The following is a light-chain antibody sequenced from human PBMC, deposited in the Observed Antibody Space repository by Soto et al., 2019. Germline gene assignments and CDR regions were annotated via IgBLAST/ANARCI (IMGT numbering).Light chain of an antibody. CDR3: SSYAGSNNLVV. J-gene: IGLJ2*01. CDR1: SSDVGGYNY. Sequence: QSALTQPPSASGSPGQSVTISCTGTSSDVGGYNYVSWYQHHPGKAPKVMIYXXXXXXXXXXXXXXXSKSGNTASLTVSGXXXXXXXXXXCSSYAGSNNLVVFGGGTKLTVL. CDR2: XXX. V-gene: IGLV2-8*01.